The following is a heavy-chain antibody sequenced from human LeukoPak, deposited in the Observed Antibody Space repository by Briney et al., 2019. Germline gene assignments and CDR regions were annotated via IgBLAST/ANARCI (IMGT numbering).Heavy chain of an antibody. CDR1: GFTFSNYD. D-gene: IGHD4-11*01. J-gene: IGHJ4*02. Sequence: GGSLRLSCADSGFTFSNYDISWVRQAPGKGLEWVAHIRKDGSEKYYLDSVEGRFTISRDNAKNSLYLQMNSLRAEDTAVYYCATPLRDYSNYVFDYWGQGTLVTVSS. CDR3: ATPLRDYSNYVFDY. V-gene: IGHV3-7*01. CDR2: IRKDGSEK.